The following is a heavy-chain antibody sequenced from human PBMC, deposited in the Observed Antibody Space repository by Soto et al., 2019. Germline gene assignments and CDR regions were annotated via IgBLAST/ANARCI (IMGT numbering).Heavy chain of an antibody. D-gene: IGHD3-9*01. CDR3: ARDHPTYYDILPGYYKA. V-gene: IGHV3-7*01. J-gene: IGHJ3*01. Sequence: PGGSLRLSCAASGFTFSSYWMSWVRQAPGKGLEWVANIKQDGSEKYYVDSVKGRFTISRDNAKNSLYLQMNSLRAEDTAVYYCARDHPTYYDILPGYYKAWGQGTMVTVSS. CDR1: GFTFSSYW. CDR2: IKQDGSEK.